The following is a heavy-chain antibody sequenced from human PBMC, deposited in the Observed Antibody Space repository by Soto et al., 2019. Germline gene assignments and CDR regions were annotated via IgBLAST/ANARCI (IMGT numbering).Heavy chain of an antibody. CDR1: GGSISDGYY. Sequence: QVQLQESGPGLVKPSQTLSLTCTVSGGSISDGYYWSWIRQHPGKGLEWIGSISDSGSTSYNPSLKSRLTISADTSKNQFSLNLSSVTAADTAVYYCARRDRSGYSYWLDTWGQGTLVTVSS. CDR2: ISDSGST. CDR3: ARRDRSGYSYWLDT. V-gene: IGHV4-31*03. J-gene: IGHJ5*02. D-gene: IGHD3-22*01.